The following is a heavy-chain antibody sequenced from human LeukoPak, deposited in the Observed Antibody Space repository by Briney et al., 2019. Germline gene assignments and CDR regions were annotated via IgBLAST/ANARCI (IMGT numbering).Heavy chain of an antibody. CDR1: GFTFDDCA. J-gene: IGHJ4*02. CDR2: ISWNSGSI. Sequence: GGSLRLSCAASGFTFDDCAMHWVRQAPGKGLEWVSGISWNSGSIGYADSVKGRFTISRDNAKNSLYLQMNSLRAEDTALYYCAKPLSEYSYGYPDYWGQGTLVTVSS. CDR3: AKPLSEYSYGYPDY. V-gene: IGHV3-9*01. D-gene: IGHD5-18*01.